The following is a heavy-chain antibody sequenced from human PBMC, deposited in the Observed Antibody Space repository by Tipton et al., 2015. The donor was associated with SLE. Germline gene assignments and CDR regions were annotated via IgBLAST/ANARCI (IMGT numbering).Heavy chain of an antibody. Sequence: GLVKPSETLSLTCAVYGGSFSGYYWSWIRQPPGKGLEWIGEINHNGSTNYNPSLKSRVTISVDTSKNQFSLKLSSVTAADTAVYYCARDYGDYVWAFDIWGQGTMVTVSS. J-gene: IGHJ3*02. CDR1: GGSFSGYY. V-gene: IGHV4-34*01. D-gene: IGHD4-17*01. CDR3: ARDYGDYVWAFDI. CDR2: INHNGST.